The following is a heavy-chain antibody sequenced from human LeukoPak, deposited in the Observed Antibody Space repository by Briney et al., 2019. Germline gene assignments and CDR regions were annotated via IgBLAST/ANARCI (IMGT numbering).Heavy chain of an antibody. V-gene: IGHV4-59*08. Sequence: SETLSLTCTVSGDSISNYYWSWFRQPPGKGLEWIGYIYYSGSTNYNPSLKSRVTISVDTSKNQFSLKLSSVTAADTAVYYCARQQVTMVRGVIDYWGQGTLVTVSS. CDR3: ARQQVTMVRGVIDY. CDR2: IYYSGST. D-gene: IGHD3-10*01. CDR1: GDSISNYY. J-gene: IGHJ4*02.